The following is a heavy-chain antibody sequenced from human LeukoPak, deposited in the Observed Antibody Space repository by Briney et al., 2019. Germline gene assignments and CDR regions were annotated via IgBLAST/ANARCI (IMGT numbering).Heavy chain of an antibody. CDR2: ISGDGGST. D-gene: IGHD2-21*01. J-gene: IGHJ3*02. V-gene: IGHV3-43*02. CDR3: AKDPGEGNGAFDI. Sequence: LISGDGGSTYYADSVKGRFTISRDNSKNSPYLQMNSLRTEDTALYYCAKDPGEGNGAFDIWGQGTMVTVSS.